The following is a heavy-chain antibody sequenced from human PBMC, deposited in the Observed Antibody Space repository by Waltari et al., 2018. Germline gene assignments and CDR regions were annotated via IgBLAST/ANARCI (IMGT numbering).Heavy chain of an antibody. CDR2: ISASGGST. J-gene: IGHJ3*02. D-gene: IGHD1-26*01. V-gene: IGHV3-23*01. Sequence: VQLLASGGGLVQPGGSLRLSCAASVFTFSPSAMLCVRPAPGTGLEWVSTISASGGSTYYADSVKGRFTVSRDNSKNTLYLQMNSLRAEDTAVYYCAKGLIVGATGGIFDIWGQGTMVTVSS. CDR3: AKGLIVGATGGIFDI. CDR1: VFTFSPSA.